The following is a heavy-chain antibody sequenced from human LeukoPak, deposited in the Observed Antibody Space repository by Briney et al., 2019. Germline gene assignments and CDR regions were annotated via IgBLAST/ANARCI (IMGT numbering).Heavy chain of an antibody. CDR3: AGGRGGWYAFES. V-gene: IGHV3-23*03. CDR2: MYTEDVT. CDR1: GFTFSSYA. D-gene: IGHD6-19*01. Sequence: GGSLGLSCAASGFTFSSYAMSWVRQTPGMGLECVSVMYTEDVTYYADSVKGRFTISRDNSKNTLYLQMNSLRTEDTAVYYCAGGRGGWYAFESWGQGTLVTVSS. J-gene: IGHJ4*02.